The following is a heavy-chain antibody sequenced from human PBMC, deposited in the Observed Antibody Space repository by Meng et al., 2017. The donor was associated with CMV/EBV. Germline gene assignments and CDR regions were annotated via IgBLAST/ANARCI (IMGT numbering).Heavy chain of an antibody. V-gene: IGHV4-34*01. J-gene: IGHJ2*01. D-gene: IGHD2-21*01. CDR2: INHSGST. CDR1: GGSCSGYY. CDR3: ARSVVVIATRRGYFDL. Sequence: YGGSCSGYYWSWVRQPPGKGLEWIGEINHSGSTNYTPSLKSRVTISVDTSKSQFALKLSSVTAADTAVYYCARSVVVIATRRGYFDLWGRGTLVTVSS.